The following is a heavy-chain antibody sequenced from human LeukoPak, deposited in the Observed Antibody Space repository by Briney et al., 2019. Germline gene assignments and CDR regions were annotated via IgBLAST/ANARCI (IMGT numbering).Heavy chain of an antibody. CDR2: ISYDGSNT. J-gene: IGHJ4*02. Sequence: GGPLRLSCAASGFIFNRFGMYWVRQAPGKGLECVAVISYDGSNTYYVASVKGRFTISRDNSKNTLYLQMNSLTTEDTAVYYCAKEGAGGSSYYFESWGQGTLVTVSS. V-gene: IGHV3-30*18. CDR3: AKEGAGGSSYYFES. CDR1: GFIFNRFG. D-gene: IGHD2-8*02.